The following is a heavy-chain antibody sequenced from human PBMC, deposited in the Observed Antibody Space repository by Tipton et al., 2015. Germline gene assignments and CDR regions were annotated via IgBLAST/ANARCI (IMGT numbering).Heavy chain of an antibody. V-gene: IGHV4-61*01. Sequence: TLSLTCTVSGGSVSSGSYYWSWIRQPPGKGLEWIGYIYYSGSTNYNPSLMPRVTLSMDTSKNQFSLKLRSVTAADTALYYCERAPGTTKPLDTWGQRTMVIVSS. CDR3: ERAPGTTKPLDT. D-gene: IGHD3-10*01. CDR2: IYYSGST. CDR1: GGSVSSGSYY. J-gene: IGHJ3*02.